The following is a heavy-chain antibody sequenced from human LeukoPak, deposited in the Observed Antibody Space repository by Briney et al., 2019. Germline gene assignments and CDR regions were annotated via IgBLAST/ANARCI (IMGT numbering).Heavy chain of an antibody. J-gene: IGHJ6*03. D-gene: IGHD3-22*01. V-gene: IGHV1-8*03. Sequence: ASVKVSCKASGYTFTSYDINWVRQATGQGLEWMGWMNPNSGNTGYAQKFQGRVTITRNTSISTAYMELSSLRSEDTAVYYCARVLTYYYDSSGYSLSGYYMDVWGKGTTVTVSS. CDR3: ARVLTYYYDSSGYSLSGYYMDV. CDR1: GYTFTSYD. CDR2: MNPNSGNT.